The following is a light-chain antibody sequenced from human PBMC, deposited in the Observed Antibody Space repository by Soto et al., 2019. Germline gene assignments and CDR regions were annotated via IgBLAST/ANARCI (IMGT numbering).Light chain of an antibody. CDR1: QSVSSN. Sequence: EIVMTQSPATLSVSPGERATLSCRASQSVSSNLAWYQQKPGQAPRLLIYGASTRATGIPDRFSGSGSGTEFTLTISSLQPDDFATYYCQQYNSYSWTFGQGTMVDI. J-gene: IGKJ1*01. V-gene: IGKV3D-15*01. CDR2: GAS. CDR3: QQYNSYSWT.